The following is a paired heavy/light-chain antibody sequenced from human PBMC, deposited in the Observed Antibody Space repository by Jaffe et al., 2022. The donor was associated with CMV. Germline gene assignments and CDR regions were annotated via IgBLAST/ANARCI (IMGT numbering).Heavy chain of an antibody. CDR3: ARIRGFEKRWLQFYGGWFDP. V-gene: IGHV2-70*01. Sequence: QVTLRESGPALVKPTQTLTLTCTFSGFSLSTSGMCVSWIRQPPGKALEWLALIDWDDDKYYSTSLKTRLTISKDTSKNQVVLTMTNMDPVDTATYYCARIRGFEKRWLQFYGGWFDPWGQGTLVTVSS. CDR2: IDWDDDK. J-gene: IGHJ5*02. CDR1: GFSLSTSGMC. D-gene: IGHD5-12*01.
Light chain of an antibody. CDR3: MQGIHLPIT. CDR2: EVS. J-gene: IGKJ5*01. V-gene: IGKV2-29*02. Sequence: DIVMTQTPLSLSVTPGQPASISCKSSQSLLHSDGKTYLYWYLQKPGQSPQLLIYEVSSRFSGVPDRFSGSGSGTDFTLKISRVEAEDVGVYYCMQGIHLPITFGQGTRLEIK. CDR1: QSLLHSDGKTY.